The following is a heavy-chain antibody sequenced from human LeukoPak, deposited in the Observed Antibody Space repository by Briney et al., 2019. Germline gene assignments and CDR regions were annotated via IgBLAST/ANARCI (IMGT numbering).Heavy chain of an antibody. V-gene: IGHV3-48*02. J-gene: IGHJ4*02. D-gene: IGHD2-2*01. Sequence: PGGSLRLSCAASEFTFNTDTMNWVRQAPGKGLEWVAYISTSSSTIYYADSVKGRFTISRDNAKNSLYLQMHSLRDEDTAVYYCARGYLYFDYWGQGTLVTVSS. CDR1: EFTFNTDT. CDR3: ARGYLYFDY. CDR2: ISTSSSTI.